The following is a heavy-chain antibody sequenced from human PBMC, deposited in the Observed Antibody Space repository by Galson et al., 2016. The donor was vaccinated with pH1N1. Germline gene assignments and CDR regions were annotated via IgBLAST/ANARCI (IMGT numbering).Heavy chain of an antibody. CDR2: IHKGGSPT. J-gene: IGHJ5*02. CDR3: ATGLGDKSGWPLFDH. Sequence: SLRLSCAASGFTFSVTGMNWVRLAPGKGPEWVSIIHKGGSPTYYAESVRGRFTISRDNSKDALYLQMNSLRAEDTATYYCATGLGDKSGWPLFDHWGRGTRVTVSS. V-gene: IGHV3-23*03. D-gene: IGHD6-19*01. CDR1: GFTFSVTG.